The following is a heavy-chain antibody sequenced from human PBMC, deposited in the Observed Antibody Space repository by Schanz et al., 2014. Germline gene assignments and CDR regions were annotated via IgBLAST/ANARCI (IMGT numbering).Heavy chain of an antibody. J-gene: IGHJ6*02. D-gene: IGHD6-6*01. CDR2: ITSNGGGT. CDR1: GFTFSAHA. V-gene: IGHV3-23*04. CDR3: AKNWKGHHITGRPGWSDGMDV. Sequence: EVQLVESGGGLVKPGGSLRLSCGASGFTFSAHAMSWVRQAPGKGPEWVSTITSNGGGTYYADSVKGRFTISRDNAKNTLYLQMNSLRVEDTAEYYCAKNWKGHHITGRPGWSDGMDVWGQGTTVTVSS.